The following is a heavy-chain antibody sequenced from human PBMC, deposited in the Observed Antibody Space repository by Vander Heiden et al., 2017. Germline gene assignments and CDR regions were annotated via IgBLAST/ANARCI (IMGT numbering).Heavy chain of an antibody. V-gene: IGHV4-39*01. D-gene: IGHD3-10*01. J-gene: IGHJ4*02. CDR3: ARTQGRYYASRPFDY. CDR2: IYFSGST. Sequence: QLQMQESGPGLVRPSETLSLTCTVSGGSIDRSTSYWGWIRQSPEKGLEWIGSIYFSGSTYYNPSLRSRVTISVDTSRNQLSLKLTSVTAADTALYFCARTQGRYYASRPFDYWGQGTLVTVSS. CDR1: GGSIDRSTSY.